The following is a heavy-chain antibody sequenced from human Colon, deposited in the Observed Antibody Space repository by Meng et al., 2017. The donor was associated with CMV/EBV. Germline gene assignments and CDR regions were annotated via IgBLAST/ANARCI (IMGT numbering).Heavy chain of an antibody. D-gene: IGHD3-22*01. CDR2: IYESGAT. CDR3: ARGVTMITAGMDV. V-gene: IGHV4-31*03. CDR1: GGSISSNNYY. Sequence: LRLSCNVSGGSISSNNYYWSWIRQHPGKGLEWIGYIYESGATYYNPSLKSRVTITMDTPKNTVSLNLKSVTAADTAVYYCARGVTMITAGMDVWGQGTTVTVSS. J-gene: IGHJ6*02.